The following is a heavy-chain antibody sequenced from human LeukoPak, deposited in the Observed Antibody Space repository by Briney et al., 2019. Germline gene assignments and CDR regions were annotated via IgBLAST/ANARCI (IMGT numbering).Heavy chain of an antibody. CDR1: NASIISSSYY. Sequence: SETLSLTCSVSNASIISSSYYWGWIRQPPGKGLEWIGSIYYRGRTYYNPSLKIRVTISADTSKNQFSLNLNSVTASNTAVYYCARQKILDDNYDSSGYYVDQWGQGSLVTVSS. CDR3: ARQKILDDNYDSSGYYVDQ. V-gene: IGHV4-39*01. D-gene: IGHD3-22*01. J-gene: IGHJ4*02. CDR2: IYYRGRT.